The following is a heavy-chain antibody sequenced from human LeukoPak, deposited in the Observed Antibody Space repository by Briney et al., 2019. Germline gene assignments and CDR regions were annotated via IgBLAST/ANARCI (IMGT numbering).Heavy chain of an antibody. CDR1: GYSFTSYW. CDR2: VDPSDSYT. D-gene: IGHD3-10*01. Sequence: PGESLKISCKGSGYSFTSYWISWVRQMPGKGLEWMGRVDPSDSYTNYSPSFQGHVSISADKSISTAHLQWRSLKASDTAMYYCASLFRDDVFDIWGQGTMVTVSS. V-gene: IGHV5-10-1*01. J-gene: IGHJ3*02. CDR3: ASLFRDDVFDI.